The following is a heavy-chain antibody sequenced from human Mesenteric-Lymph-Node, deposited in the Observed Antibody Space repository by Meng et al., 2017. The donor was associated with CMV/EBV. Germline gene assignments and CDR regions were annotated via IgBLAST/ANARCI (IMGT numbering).Heavy chain of an antibody. CDR1: GFTFSSYA. CDR2: ISGSGGST. CDR3: AKDNSSSLYNCLDS. D-gene: IGHD6-13*01. J-gene: IGHJ5*01. Sequence: GESLKISCAASGFTFSSYAMSWVRQAPGKGLEWVSAISGSGGSTYYADSVKGRFTISRNNSKNTLFLQMNSLRAEDTAVYYCAKDNSSSLYNCLDSWGQGTLVTVSS. V-gene: IGHV3-23*01.